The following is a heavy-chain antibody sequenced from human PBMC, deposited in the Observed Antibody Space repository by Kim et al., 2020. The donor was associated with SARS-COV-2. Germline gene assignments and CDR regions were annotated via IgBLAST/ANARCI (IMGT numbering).Heavy chain of an antibody. J-gene: IGHJ5*02. CDR1: GGSFSGYY. CDR3: ARGKGTIFGVVMTLRGNWFDP. D-gene: IGHD3-3*01. CDR2: INHSGST. Sequence: SETLSLTCAVYGGSFSGYYWSWIRQPPGKGLEWIGEINHSGSTNYNPSLKSRVTISVDTSKNQFSLKLSSVTAADTAVYYCARGKGTIFGVVMTLRGNWFDPWGQGTLVTVSS. V-gene: IGHV4-34*01.